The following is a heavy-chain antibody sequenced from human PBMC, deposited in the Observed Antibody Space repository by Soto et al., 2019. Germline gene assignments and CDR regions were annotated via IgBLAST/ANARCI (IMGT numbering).Heavy chain of an antibody. V-gene: IGHV6-1*01. Sequence: QVQLQQSGPGLVKPSQTLSLTCAISGDSVSSNSAAWNWIRQSPSRGLEWLGRTYYRSKWYNDYAVSVKSRITINPDTSKNQFSLQLNSVTPEDTAVYYCARGIAAAGTVLDYGMDVWGQGTTVTVSS. D-gene: IGHD6-13*01. CDR3: ARGIAAAGTVLDYGMDV. J-gene: IGHJ6*02. CDR1: GDSVSSNSAA. CDR2: TYYRSKWYN.